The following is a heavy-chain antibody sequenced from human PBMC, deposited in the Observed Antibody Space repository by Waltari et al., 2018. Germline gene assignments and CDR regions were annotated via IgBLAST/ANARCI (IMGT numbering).Heavy chain of an antibody. CDR2: IYNSGDT. Sequence: QLQLQESGPGLVKPSETLSLSCTVSGASITRSSYYWAWIRQPPGKGLEWIGNIYNSGDTYYTRSLKSRVTISVDTSKNQLSMRLASATAADTAVYFCAGVDTALDDKGDSFEIWGQGTMVTV. V-gene: IGHV4-39*01. J-gene: IGHJ3*02. D-gene: IGHD5-18*01. CDR1: GASITRSSYY. CDR3: AGVDTALDDKGDSFEI.